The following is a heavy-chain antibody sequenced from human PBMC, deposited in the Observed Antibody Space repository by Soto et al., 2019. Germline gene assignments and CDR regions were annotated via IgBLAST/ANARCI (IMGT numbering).Heavy chain of an antibody. CDR1: GGSISSGGYY. J-gene: IGHJ4*02. Sequence: PSETLSLTCTVSGGSISSGGYYWSWIRQHPGKGLEWIGYIYYSGSTYYNPSLKSRVTISVDTSKNQFSLKLSSVTAADTAVYYCARVVFGGYSGYDDGLDYWGQGTLVTVSS. CDR2: IYYSGST. V-gene: IGHV4-31*03. CDR3: ARVVFGGYSGYDDGLDY. D-gene: IGHD5-12*01.